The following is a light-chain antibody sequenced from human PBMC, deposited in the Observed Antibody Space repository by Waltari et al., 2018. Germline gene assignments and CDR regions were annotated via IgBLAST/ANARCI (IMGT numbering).Light chain of an antibody. V-gene: IGKV4-1*01. CDR1: QSLLYNSNDKNY. CDR3: QQYYSRRT. CDR2: WAS. J-gene: IGKJ1*01. Sequence: DLVMTQSPDSLAVSLGESVTINCKSSQSLLYNSNDKNYLAWYQQKPGQPPKLLFYWASTRHSGVPDRFSGSGSATDFTLTISSLQAEDVAVYYCQQYYSRRTFGQGTRVEIK.